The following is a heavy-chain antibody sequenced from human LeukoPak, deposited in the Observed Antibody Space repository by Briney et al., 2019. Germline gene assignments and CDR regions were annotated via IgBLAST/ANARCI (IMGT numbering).Heavy chain of an antibody. Sequence: WASVKVSCKVSGYTLTEVSMHWVRQAPGKGLEWMGGFDPEDGETIYAQKFQGRVTMTRDTSTSTVYMELSSLRSENTAVYYCARDHLYGVGALHPDDAFDIWGQGTMVTVSS. CDR3: ARDHLYGVGALHPDDAFDI. CDR2: FDPEDGET. J-gene: IGHJ3*02. D-gene: IGHD1-26*01. V-gene: IGHV1-24*01. CDR1: GYTLTEVS.